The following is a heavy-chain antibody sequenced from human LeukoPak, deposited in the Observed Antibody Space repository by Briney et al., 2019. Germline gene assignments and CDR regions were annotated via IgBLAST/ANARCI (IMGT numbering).Heavy chain of an antibody. CDR3: ARREVAAEISFGFDY. D-gene: IGHD2-15*01. V-gene: IGHV3-30*03. J-gene: IGHJ4*02. CDR2: ISYDGSNK. CDR1: GFTFSSYG. Sequence: GGSLRLSCVASGFTFSSYGMHWVRQAPGKGLGWVAVISYDGSNKYYADSVKGRFTISRDNAKNSLYLQMNSLRAEDTAVYYCARREVAAEISFGFDYWGQGALVTVSS.